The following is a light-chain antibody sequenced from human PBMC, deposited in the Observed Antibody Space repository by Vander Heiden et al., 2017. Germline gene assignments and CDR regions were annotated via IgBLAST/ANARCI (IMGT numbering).Light chain of an antibody. Sequence: QSLLTQPPSASGSPGQRDPISCPGSSSNSGSNTVNWYQQLPGTAPKLRIYFNKQRPSGVPDRVSGAKSGTSASLAISGLQSEDEADYYGATWDDSLNGVIFGGGSKLTVL. CDR3: ATWDDSLNGVI. V-gene: IGLV1-44*01. CDR1: SSNSGSNT. CDR2: FNK. J-gene: IGLJ2*01.